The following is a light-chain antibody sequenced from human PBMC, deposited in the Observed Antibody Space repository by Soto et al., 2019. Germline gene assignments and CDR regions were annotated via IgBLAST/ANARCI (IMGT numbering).Light chain of an antibody. Sequence: QSALTQPASVSGSPGQSITISCTGTSRDVGGYNYVSLSQQHPGKAPQLMIYEVSNRPSGVSNRFSGSKSGNTASLTISGRQAEDEADYYCSSYTSSSTYVFGTGTKLTVL. CDR3: SSYTSSSTYV. CDR2: EVS. J-gene: IGLJ1*01. V-gene: IGLV2-14*01. CDR1: SRDVGGYNY.